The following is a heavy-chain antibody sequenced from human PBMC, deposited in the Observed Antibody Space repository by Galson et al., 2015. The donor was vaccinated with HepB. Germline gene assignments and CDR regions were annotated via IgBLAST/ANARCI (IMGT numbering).Heavy chain of an antibody. J-gene: IGHJ4*02. D-gene: IGHD3-22*01. Sequence: SLRLSCAASGFTFSSYAMSWVRQAPGKGLEWVSTISGSGGRTYFPDSVKGRFTISRDNSKNTLYLQMNSLRAEDTAVYYCARDDSSGYFFGYWGQGTLVTVSS. V-gene: IGHV3-23*01. CDR1: GFTFSSYA. CDR2: ISGSGGRT. CDR3: ARDDSSGYFFGY.